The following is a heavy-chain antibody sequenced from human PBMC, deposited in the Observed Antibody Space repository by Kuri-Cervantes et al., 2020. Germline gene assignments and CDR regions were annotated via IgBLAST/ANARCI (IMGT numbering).Heavy chain of an antibody. Sequence: GGSLRLSCKGSGYSFTSYWIGWVRQMPGKGLEWMGIIYPGDSDTRYSPSFQSQVTISADKSISTAYLQWSSLKASDTAMYYCARLKLLPIYYYYYGMDVWGQGTTVTVSS. CDR1: GYSFTSYW. J-gene: IGHJ6*02. CDR2: IYPGDSDT. D-gene: IGHD2-15*01. V-gene: IGHV5-51*01. CDR3: ARLKLLPIYYYYYGMDV.